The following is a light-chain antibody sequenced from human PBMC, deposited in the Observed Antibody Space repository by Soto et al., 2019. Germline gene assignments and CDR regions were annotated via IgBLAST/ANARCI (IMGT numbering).Light chain of an antibody. Sequence: QSVLTQPASVSGSPGQSITISCTGPNSDVGAYPYVSWYQQHPGNAPKLVIYEVADRPSGVSDRFSGSKSGNTASLTISALQAEDDAVYYCSSYATSGTNVLFGGGTQLNVL. CDR1: NSDVGAYPY. CDR2: EVA. J-gene: IGLJ2*01. V-gene: IGLV2-14*03. CDR3: SSYATSGTNVL.